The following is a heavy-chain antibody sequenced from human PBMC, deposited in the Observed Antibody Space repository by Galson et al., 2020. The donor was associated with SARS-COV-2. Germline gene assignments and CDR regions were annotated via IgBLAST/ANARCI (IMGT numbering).Heavy chain of an antibody. D-gene: IGHD2-15*01. CDR1: GFTFSDAW. V-gene: IGHV3-15*01. J-gene: IGHJ4*02. CDR3: TTNSLMCSGGSCYHDY. Sequence: GGSLRLSCVASGFTFSDAWMSWVRQAPGRGLEWVGRIKSKSDGGTTQYATPVKGRFTISKDDSENTLYLQMNSLKTEDTAVYYGTTNSLMCSGGSCYHDYWGQGTLVTVSS. CDR2: IKSKSDGGTT.